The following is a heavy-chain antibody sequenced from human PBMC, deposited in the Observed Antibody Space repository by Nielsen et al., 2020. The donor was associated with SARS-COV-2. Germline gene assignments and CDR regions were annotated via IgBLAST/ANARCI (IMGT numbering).Heavy chain of an antibody. CDR1: GFTFSSYA. D-gene: IGHD6-13*01. CDR2: ITYDGSNK. Sequence: SLKISCAASGFTFSSYAMHWVRQAPGKGLEWVSVITYDGSNKYYADSVKGRFTISRDNSKNTLYLQMNSLRAEDTAVYYCARDHSWYNDYWGQGTLVTVSS. J-gene: IGHJ4*02. V-gene: IGHV3-30*04. CDR3: ARDHSWYNDY.